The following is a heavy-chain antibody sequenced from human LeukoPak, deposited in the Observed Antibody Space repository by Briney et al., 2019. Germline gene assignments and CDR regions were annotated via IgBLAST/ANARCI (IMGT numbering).Heavy chain of an antibody. V-gene: IGHV3-74*01. CDR2: IGSDGSTT. Sequence: GGSLRLSCAASGFTFSSNWMHWVRQAPGKGLVWVSRIGSDGSTTSYADSAKGRFTISRDNAKNTLYLQMNSLRVEDTAVYYCARSDYFENWGQGTLVTVSS. CDR1: GFTFSSNW. J-gene: IGHJ4*02. CDR3: ARSDYFEN.